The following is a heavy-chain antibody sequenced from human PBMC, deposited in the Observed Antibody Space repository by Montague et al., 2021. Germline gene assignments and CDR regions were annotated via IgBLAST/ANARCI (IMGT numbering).Heavy chain of an antibody. CDR3: ARDVGRYTLVGYFDS. J-gene: IGHJ4*02. D-gene: IGHD2-2*02. V-gene: IGHV4-31*03. CDR2: IHYTGYT. Sequence: TLSLTCNVSGASFNYGDYYWTWIRQHPGKGLEWIGYIHYTGYTQYNPSLNSRLTLSADTSKNQFSLTLNSVTAADTAVYYCARDVGRYTLVGYFDSWGQGTRVIVSS. CDR1: GASFNYGDYY.